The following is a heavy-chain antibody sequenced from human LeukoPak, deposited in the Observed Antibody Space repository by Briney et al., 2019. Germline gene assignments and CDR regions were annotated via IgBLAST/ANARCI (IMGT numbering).Heavy chain of an antibody. J-gene: IGHJ3*02. Sequence: GGSLRLSCAASGFTFSSYGMHWVRQAPGKGLVWVAVISYDGSNKYYADSVKGRFTISRDNSKNTLYLQMNSLRAEDTAVYYCANIGYGGNSDAFDIWGQGTMVTVSS. CDR3: ANIGYGGNSDAFDI. CDR1: GFTFSSYG. CDR2: ISYDGSNK. V-gene: IGHV3-30*18. D-gene: IGHD4-23*01.